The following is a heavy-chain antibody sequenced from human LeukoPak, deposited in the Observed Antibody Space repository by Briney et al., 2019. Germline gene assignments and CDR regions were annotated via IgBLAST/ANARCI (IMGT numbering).Heavy chain of an antibody. CDR1: GGSVSSSYY. J-gene: IGHJ5*02. V-gene: IGHV4-39*07. CDR2: IYYGGST. Sequence: SETLSLTCTVSGGSVSSSYYWGWIRQPPGKGLEWIGSIYYGGSTYYNPSLRSRVTTSVDTSKNQFSLKLSSVTAADTAVYYCARDMTDGSGSYLTWGQGTLVTVSS. D-gene: IGHD3-10*01. CDR3: ARDMTDGSGSYLT.